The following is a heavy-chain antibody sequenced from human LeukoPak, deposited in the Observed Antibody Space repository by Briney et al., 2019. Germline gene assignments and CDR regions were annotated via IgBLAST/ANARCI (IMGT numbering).Heavy chain of an antibody. V-gene: IGHV4-39*01. J-gene: IGHJ4*02. CDR1: GGSISSSSYY. D-gene: IGHD3/OR15-3a*01. CDR3: ARQTGSGLFILP. Sequence: SGTLSLTCTVSGGSISSSSYYWGWIRQPPRKGLEWIGSIYYSGNTYYNASLKSQVSISIDTSKNQFSLRLTSVTAADTAVYYCARQTGSGLFILPGGQGTLVTVSS. CDR2: IYYSGNT.